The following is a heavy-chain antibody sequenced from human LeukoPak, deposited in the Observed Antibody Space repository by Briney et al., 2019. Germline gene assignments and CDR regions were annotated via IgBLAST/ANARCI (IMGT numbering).Heavy chain of an antibody. V-gene: IGHV3-30*02. CDR2: MRNDGGNK. CDR1: GFTFSSYG. Sequence: GGSLRLFCAASGFTFSSYGMHWVRQAPGKGLEWVAFMRNDGGNKYYTDSVKGRFTISRDNSKNTLYLQMNSLRAEDTAVYYCAKDRVGYCSSSCSLDYWGQGTLVTVSS. D-gene: IGHD2-2*03. CDR3: AKDRVGYCSSSCSLDY. J-gene: IGHJ4*02.